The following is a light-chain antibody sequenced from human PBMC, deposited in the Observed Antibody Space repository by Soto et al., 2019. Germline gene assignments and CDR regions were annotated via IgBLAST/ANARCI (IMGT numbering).Light chain of an antibody. CDR3: QQYVNAPLT. J-gene: IGKJ4*01. CDR1: PGVSRGS. CDR2: DVS. V-gene: IGKV3-20*01. Sequence: EIVLTQSPNTLSFSPGERATLSFRASPGVSRGSVAWYQQKPGQAPRLLIYDVSGRATGIPDRFSGSGSGTDFTLTISRLEPEDSAVYYCQQYVNAPLTFGGGTKVEI.